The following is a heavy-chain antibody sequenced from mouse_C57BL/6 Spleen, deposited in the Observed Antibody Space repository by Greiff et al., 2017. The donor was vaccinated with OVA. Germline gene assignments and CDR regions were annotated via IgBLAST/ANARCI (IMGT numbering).Heavy chain of an antibody. V-gene: IGHV5-16*01. J-gene: IGHJ2*01. CDR3: AKGGYDGYFDY. D-gene: IGHD2-3*01. CDR1: GFTFSDYY. Sequence: EVQRVESEGGLVQPGSSMKLSCTASGFTFSDYYMAWVRQVPEKGLEWVANINYDGSSTYYLDSLKSRFIISRDNAKNILYLQMSSLKSEDTATYYCAKGGYDGYFDYWGQGTTLTVSS. CDR2: INYDGSST.